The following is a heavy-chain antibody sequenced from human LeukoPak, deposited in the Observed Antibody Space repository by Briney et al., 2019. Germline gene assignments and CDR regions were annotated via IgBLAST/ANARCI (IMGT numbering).Heavy chain of an antibody. V-gene: IGHV3-21*01. CDR1: AFTFSSYR. J-gene: IGHJ4*02. Sequence: GGSLSLSCAAAAFTFSSYRMNWVRQATGKGLEWVASITSSSSYIYYADSVKGRFTISRHNAKNSLYLQLNSLRAEDTAVYYCVRLYDDYTNGHFDSWGQGTLVTVSS. CDR2: ITSSSSYI. D-gene: IGHD4-11*01. CDR3: VRLYDDYTNGHFDS.